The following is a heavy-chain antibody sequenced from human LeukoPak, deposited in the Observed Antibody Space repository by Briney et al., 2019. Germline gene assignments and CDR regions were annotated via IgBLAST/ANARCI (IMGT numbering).Heavy chain of an antibody. CDR2: INHSGST. CDR1: GGSFSGYY. CDR3: ARRGIQLWLRKQVYFDY. V-gene: IGHV4-34*01. J-gene: IGHJ4*02. D-gene: IGHD5-18*01. Sequence: SETLSLTCAVYGGSFSGYYWSWIRQPPGKGLEWIGEINHSGSTNYNPSLKSRVTISVDTSKNQFSLKLSSVTAADTAVYYCARRGIQLWLRKQVYFDYWGQGTLVTVSS.